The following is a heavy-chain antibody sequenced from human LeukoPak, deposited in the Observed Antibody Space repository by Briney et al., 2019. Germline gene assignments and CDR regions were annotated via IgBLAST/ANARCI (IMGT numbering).Heavy chain of an antibody. CDR1: GFTFSSYW. CDR3: VREVGAFDI. V-gene: IGHV3-74*01. Sequence: GGSLRLSCAASGFTFSSYWMHWVRQVPGKGLVWVSRIKYEGSSTTYADPVKGRFTISRDNAKDTLYLQMNSLRAEDTAVYYCVREVGAFDIWGQGTMVTVSS. J-gene: IGHJ3*02. CDR2: IKYEGSST.